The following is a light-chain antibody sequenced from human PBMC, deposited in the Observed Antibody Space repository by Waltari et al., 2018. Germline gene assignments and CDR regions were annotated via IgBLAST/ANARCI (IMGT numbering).Light chain of an antibody. Sequence: IVLTQSPDTLSVSPGERATLSCRASQKISSNLAWYQQKPGQPPRLLIYGASTRATGVPVRFTGSGSWIEFTLTISSLQSEDSAVYYCHQYNNWPRYSFGQGTKLEIK. V-gene: IGKV3-15*01. CDR1: QKISSN. CDR2: GAS. J-gene: IGKJ2*03. CDR3: HQYNNWPRYS.